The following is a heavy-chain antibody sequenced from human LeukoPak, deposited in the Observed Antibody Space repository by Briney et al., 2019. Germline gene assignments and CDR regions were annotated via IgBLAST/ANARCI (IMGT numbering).Heavy chain of an antibody. D-gene: IGHD5-18*01. V-gene: IGHV1-69*05. CDR3: ARDQAAASFDY. CDR2: IIPIFGTA. CDR1: GGTFSSYA. Sequence: ASVKVSCKASGGTFSSYAISWVRQAPGQGLEWMGRIIPIFGTANYAQKFQGRVTITTDESTSTAYMELSSLRSEDTAVYYCARDQAAASFDYWGQGTLVTVSS. J-gene: IGHJ4*02.